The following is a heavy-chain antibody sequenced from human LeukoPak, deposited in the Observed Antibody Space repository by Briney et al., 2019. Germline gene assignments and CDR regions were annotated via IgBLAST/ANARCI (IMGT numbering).Heavy chain of an antibody. D-gene: IGHD1-26*01. Sequence: GGSLRLSCAASGFTFSSYAMHWVRQAPGKGLEWVAFIRYDGSNKYYADSVKGRFTISRDNSKNTLYLQMNSLRAEDTAVYYCAKDLGGSYILLDYWGQGTLVTVSS. V-gene: IGHV3-30*02. CDR1: GFTFSSYA. CDR3: AKDLGGSYILLDY. J-gene: IGHJ4*02. CDR2: IRYDGSNK.